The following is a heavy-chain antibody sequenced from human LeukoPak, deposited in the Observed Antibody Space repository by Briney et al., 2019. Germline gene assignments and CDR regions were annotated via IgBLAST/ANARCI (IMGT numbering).Heavy chain of an antibody. CDR2: IYTSGST. CDR3: ARDSGGYYGSKY. J-gene: IGHJ4*02. CDR1: GGSISSGSYY. Sequence: SETLSLTCTVSGGSISSGSYYWSWIRQPGGKGLEWIGRIYTSGSTNYNPSLKSRVTISVDTSKNQFSLELSSVTAADTAVYYCARDSGGYYGSKYWGQGTLVTVSS. D-gene: IGHD3-10*01. V-gene: IGHV4-61*02.